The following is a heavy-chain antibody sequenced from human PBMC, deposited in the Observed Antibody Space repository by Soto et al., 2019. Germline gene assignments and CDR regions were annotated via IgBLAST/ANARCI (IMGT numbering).Heavy chain of an antibody. Sequence: QLQLQESGPGLVKPSETLSLTCTVSGGSISTGSYYWGWIRRPPGKGPEWIGNVYYSGKTYYNPSLNSRVTISMDASKNQFSLRLNSLTVADTAIYYCARCSIAAPVGGVLYWGQGMQVSVSS. D-gene: IGHD6-13*01. J-gene: IGHJ4*02. CDR1: GGSISTGSYY. CDR2: VYYSGKT. CDR3: ARCSIAAPVGGVLY. V-gene: IGHV4-39*01.